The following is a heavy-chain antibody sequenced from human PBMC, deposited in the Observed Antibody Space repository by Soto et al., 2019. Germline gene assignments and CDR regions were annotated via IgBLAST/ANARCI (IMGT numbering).Heavy chain of an antibody. CDR2: IIPYIGNT. D-gene: IGHD3-9*01. Sequence: ASVTVSCKVSGGTFSNYAIYWVRLAPGHGLEWMGGIIPYIGNTNYAQKLQGRATMTTDTSTSTAYMELRSLRSDDTAVYYCARSAIPYDILTGYYSSPYYFDYWGQGTLVTVSS. CDR1: GGTFSNYA. CDR3: ARSAIPYDILTGYYSSPYYFDY. V-gene: IGHV1-18*01. J-gene: IGHJ4*02.